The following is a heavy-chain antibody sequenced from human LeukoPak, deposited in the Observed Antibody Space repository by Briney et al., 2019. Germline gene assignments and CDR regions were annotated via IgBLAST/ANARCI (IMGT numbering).Heavy chain of an antibody. CDR3: ARDKWVRTTTMIGDY. Sequence: ASVKVSCKASGYTFTSYGISWVRQAPGQGLEWMGWISAYNGNTNYAQKLQGRVTMTTDTSTSTAYMELRSLRSDDTAVYYCARDKWVRTTTMIGDYWGQGTLVTVSS. D-gene: IGHD3-22*01. V-gene: IGHV1-18*01. CDR2: ISAYNGNT. CDR1: GYTFTSYG. J-gene: IGHJ4*02.